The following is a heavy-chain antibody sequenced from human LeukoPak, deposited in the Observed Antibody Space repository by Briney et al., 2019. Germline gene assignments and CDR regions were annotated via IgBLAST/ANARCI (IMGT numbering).Heavy chain of an antibody. Sequence: SETLSLTCAVSGGSISSSNWWSWVRPPPGKGLEWIGEIYHSGSTNYNPSLKSRVTISVDKSKNQFSLKLSSVTAADTAVYYCARELGSEYSVDYWGQGTLVTVSS. V-gene: IGHV4-4*02. CDR1: GGSISSSNW. CDR3: ARELGSEYSVDY. D-gene: IGHD6-6*01. J-gene: IGHJ4*02. CDR2: IYHSGST.